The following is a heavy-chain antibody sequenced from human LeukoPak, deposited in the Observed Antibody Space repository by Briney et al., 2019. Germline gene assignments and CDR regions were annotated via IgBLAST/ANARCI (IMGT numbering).Heavy chain of an antibody. V-gene: IGHV4-59*01. CDR2: IYYSGLT. CDR3: ARVLLSSGYST. CDR1: GASISSYY. Sequence: PSETLSLTCSVSGASISSYYYNWIRQSPGKGLEWIGYIYYSGLTNYNPSLKSRVTMSLDTSNNQFSLKLSSVTAADTAVYYCARVLLSSGYSTWGQGTLVTVSS. D-gene: IGHD3-22*01. J-gene: IGHJ5*02.